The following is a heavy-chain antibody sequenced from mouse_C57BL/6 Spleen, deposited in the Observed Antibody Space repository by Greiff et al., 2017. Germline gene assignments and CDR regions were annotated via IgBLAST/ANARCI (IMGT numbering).Heavy chain of an antibody. D-gene: IGHD1-1*01. CDR2: INPNNGGT. CDR3: ARGLSSPFAY. J-gene: IGHJ3*01. CDR1: GYTFTDYY. V-gene: IGHV1-26*01. Sequence: EVQLQQSGPELVKPGASVKISCKASGYTFTDYYMNWVKQSHGKSLEWIGDINPNNGGTSYNQKFKGKATLTVDKSSSTAYMELRSLTSEDSAVYYCARGLSSPFAYWGQGTLVTVSA.